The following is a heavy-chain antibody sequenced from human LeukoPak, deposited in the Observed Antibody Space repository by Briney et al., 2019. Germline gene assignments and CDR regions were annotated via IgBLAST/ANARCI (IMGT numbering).Heavy chain of an antibody. D-gene: IGHD3-3*01. CDR2: ISYDGSNK. V-gene: IGHV3-30*18. CDR1: GFTFSSYG. CDR3: AKDGQRFLEWLLPNWFDP. J-gene: IGHJ5*02. Sequence: GRSLRLSCAASGFTFSSYGMHWVRQAPGKGLEWVAVISYDGSNKYYADSVKGRFTISRDNSKNTLYLQMNSLRAEDTAVYHCAKDGQRFLEWLLPNWFDPWGQGTLVTVSS.